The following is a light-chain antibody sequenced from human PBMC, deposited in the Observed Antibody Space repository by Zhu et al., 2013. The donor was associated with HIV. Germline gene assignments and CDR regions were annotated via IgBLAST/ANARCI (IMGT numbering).Light chain of an antibody. CDR2: AAS. Sequence: DIQMTQSPSSLSASVGDRVTITCRASQPINNYLAWFQQKPGKAPKSLIYAASKLQNGVPSKFSGSGSGTDFTLTISSLQPDDFATYYCQQYDSFSYTFGQGTKLEI. V-gene: IGKV1-16*02. CDR3: QQYDSFSYT. J-gene: IGKJ2*01. CDR1: QPINNY.